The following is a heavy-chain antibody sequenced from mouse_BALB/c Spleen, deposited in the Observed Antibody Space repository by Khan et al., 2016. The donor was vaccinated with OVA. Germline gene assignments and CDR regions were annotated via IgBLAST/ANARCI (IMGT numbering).Heavy chain of an antibody. CDR1: GYTFTTYY. J-gene: IGHJ4*01. D-gene: IGHD2-3*01. V-gene: IGHV1S56*01. CDR2: IYPGNINS. CDR3: GRSGYFVGDAMDY. Sequence: QVQLKESGPEMVKPGASVMISCKASGYTFTTYYIHWVRQMPGQGLEWIGWIYPGNINSKDNERFKGKATLTADKSSSTAYIHFSCLTSEDSAVYFGGRSGYFVGDAMDYWGRGTSVTVSS.